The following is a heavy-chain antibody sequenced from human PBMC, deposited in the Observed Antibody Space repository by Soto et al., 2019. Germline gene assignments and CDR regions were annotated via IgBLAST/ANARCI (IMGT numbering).Heavy chain of an antibody. CDR1: GYTLTELS. J-gene: IGHJ4*02. V-gene: IGHV1-24*01. D-gene: IGHD3-10*01. Sequence: GASVKVSCKVSGYTLTELSMHWLRQAPGKGLEWMGGFDPEDGKRIYAQKFQGRVTMTEDTSTETSYMELNSLRSEDTAVYYCATGRGVDRRLEWGQGTLVTVSS. CDR3: ATGRGVDRRLE. CDR2: FDPEDGKR.